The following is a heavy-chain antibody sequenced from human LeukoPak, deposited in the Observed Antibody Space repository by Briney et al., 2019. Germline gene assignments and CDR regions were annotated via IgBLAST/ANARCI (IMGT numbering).Heavy chain of an antibody. J-gene: IGHJ6*02. CDR3: ARDKGLAAAGTLILDYYYGMDV. D-gene: IGHD6-13*01. V-gene: IGHV4-59*01. Sequence: PSETLSLTCTVSGGSISSYYWSWIRQPPGKGLEWIGYIYYSGSTDYNPSLKSRVTISVDTSKNQFSLKLSSVTAADTAVYYCARDKGLAAAGTLILDYYYGMDVWGQGTTVTASS. CDR1: GGSISSYY. CDR2: IYYSGST.